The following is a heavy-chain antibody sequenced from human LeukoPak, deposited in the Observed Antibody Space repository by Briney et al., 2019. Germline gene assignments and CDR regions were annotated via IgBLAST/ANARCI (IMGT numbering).Heavy chain of an antibody. Sequence: GGSLRPSCAASGFTFDDYTMHWVRQAPGKGLEWVSLISWDGGSTYYADSVKGRFTISRDNSKNSLYLQMNSLRTEDTALYYCAKANSSSWYGEYFQHWGQGTLVTVSS. D-gene: IGHD6-13*01. CDR2: ISWDGGST. V-gene: IGHV3-43*01. J-gene: IGHJ1*01. CDR1: GFTFDDYT. CDR3: AKANSSSWYGEYFQH.